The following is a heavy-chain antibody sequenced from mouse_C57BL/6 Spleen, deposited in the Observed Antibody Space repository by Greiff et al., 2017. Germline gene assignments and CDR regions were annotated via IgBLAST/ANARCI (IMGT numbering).Heavy chain of an antibody. Sequence: QVHVEQPGAELVKPGASVKLSCKASGYTFTSYWMHWVKQRPGRGLEWIGRIDPNSGGTKYNEKFKSKATLTVDKPSSTAYMQLSSLTSEDSSVYYCARKDDYDGYYFDYWGQGTTLTVSS. CDR3: ARKDDYDGYYFDY. CDR2: IDPNSGGT. V-gene: IGHV1-72*01. CDR1: GYTFTSYW. J-gene: IGHJ2*01. D-gene: IGHD2-4*01.